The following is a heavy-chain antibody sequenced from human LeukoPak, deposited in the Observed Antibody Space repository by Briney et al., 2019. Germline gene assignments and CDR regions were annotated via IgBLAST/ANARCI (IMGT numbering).Heavy chain of an antibody. CDR1: GGSISSYY. CDR3: ARGPLIGPIDY. V-gene: IGHV4-59*13. D-gene: IGHD3-16*01. Sequence: ASETLSLTCTVSGGSISSYYWSWIRQPPGKGVEGIGYIYYSGSNNYNTSLKRRVTISVETSKNQFSLTLSSVTAADTAVYYCARGPLIGPIDYWGQGTLVPVSS. J-gene: IGHJ4*02. CDR2: IYYSGSN.